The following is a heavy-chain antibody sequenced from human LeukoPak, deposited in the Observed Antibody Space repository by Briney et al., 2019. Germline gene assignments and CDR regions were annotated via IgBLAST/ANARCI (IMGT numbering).Heavy chain of an antibody. D-gene: IGHD3-22*01. CDR2: IYYSGST. V-gene: IGHV4-59*01. Sequence: SETLSLTCTVSGGSISSYYWSWLRQPPGKGLEWIGYIYYSGSTNYNPSLKSRVTVSVDTSKNQFSLKLSSVTAADTAVYYCAREARLLPHSYFDYWGQGTLVTVSS. CDR1: GGSISSYY. CDR3: AREARLLPHSYFDY. J-gene: IGHJ4*02.